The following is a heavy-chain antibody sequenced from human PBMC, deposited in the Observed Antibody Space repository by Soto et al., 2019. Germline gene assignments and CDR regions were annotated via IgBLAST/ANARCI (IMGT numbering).Heavy chain of an antibody. CDR3: ARAVGYCSSTSCYTGWFDP. CDR2: IYHSGST. Sequence: SETLSLTCAVSGYSISSGYYWGWIRQPPGKGLEWIGSIYHSGSTYYNPSLKSRVTISVDTSKNQFSLKLSSVTAADTAVYYCARAVGYCSSTSCYTGWFDPWGQGTLVTVSS. CDR1: GYSISSGYY. J-gene: IGHJ5*02. D-gene: IGHD2-2*02. V-gene: IGHV4-38-2*01.